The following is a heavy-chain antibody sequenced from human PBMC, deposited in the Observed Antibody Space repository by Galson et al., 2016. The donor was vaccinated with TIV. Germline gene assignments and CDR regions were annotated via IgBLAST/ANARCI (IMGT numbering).Heavy chain of an antibody. CDR1: GFTFSHFG. CDR3: AKSGDSRSIDS. V-gene: IGHV3-30*18. CDR2: ILYDGSSQ. D-gene: IGHD3-22*01. Sequence: SLRLSCAASGFTFSHFGMHWVRQSPGKGLEWLAVILYDGSSQFYADSVEGRFAISRDNSKNTLYLQMNSLGAEDTALYYYAKSGDSRSIDSWGQGTLVIVSS. J-gene: IGHJ4*02.